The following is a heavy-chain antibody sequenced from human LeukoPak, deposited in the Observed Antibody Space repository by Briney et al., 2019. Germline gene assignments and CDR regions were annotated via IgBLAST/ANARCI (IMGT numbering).Heavy chain of an antibody. CDR2: IYHSGST. D-gene: IGHD5-24*01. CDR3: ARGGGPMATATSSDAFDI. CDR1: GGSISSYY. Sequence: SETLSLTCTVSGGSISSYYWSWIWQPPGKGLEWIGYIYHSGSTYYNPSLKSRVTISVDRSKNQFSLKLSSVTAADTAVYYCARGGGPMATATSSDAFDIWGQGTMVTVSS. V-gene: IGHV4-59*12. J-gene: IGHJ3*02.